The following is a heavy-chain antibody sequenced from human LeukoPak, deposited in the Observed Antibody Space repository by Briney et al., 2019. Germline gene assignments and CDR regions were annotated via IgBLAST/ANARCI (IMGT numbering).Heavy chain of an antibody. CDR3: ARDDWLYDSSGYYLY. V-gene: IGHV3-66*01. D-gene: IGHD3-22*01. CDR2: IYSGGST. Sequence: GGSLRLSCAASGFTVSSNYMSWVRQAPGKGLEWVPVIYSGGSTYYADSVKGRFTISRDNSKNTLYLQMNSLRAEDTAVYYCARDDWLYDSSGYYLYWAQGTLVTVSS. J-gene: IGHJ4*02. CDR1: GFTVSSNY.